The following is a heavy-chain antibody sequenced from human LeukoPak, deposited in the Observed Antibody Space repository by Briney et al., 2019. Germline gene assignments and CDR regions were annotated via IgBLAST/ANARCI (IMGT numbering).Heavy chain of an antibody. CDR3: ARELASGD. D-gene: IGHD6-13*01. Sequence: GGPLRLSCAASGFTFSTYWMHWVPQAPGKGLVWVSQINTDGNSTTYADSVKGRFTVSRDNAKNTLYLQMNSLRAEDTAVYYCARELASGDWGQGTLVTVSS. CDR2: INTDGNST. CDR1: GFTFSTYW. J-gene: IGHJ4*02. V-gene: IGHV3-74*01.